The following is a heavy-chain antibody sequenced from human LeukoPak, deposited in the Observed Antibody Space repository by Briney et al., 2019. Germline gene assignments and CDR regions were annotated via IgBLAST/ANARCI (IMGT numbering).Heavy chain of an antibody. CDR3: ARDGSRYYDTSGYYDY. D-gene: IGHD3-22*01. CDR1: GYTLTNYY. CDR2: INPNNGGT. Sequence: ASVKVSCKASGYTLTNYYIHWVRQAPGQGLEWMGWINPNNGGTKYAQKFQGRVTMTRDTSISTAYMDLSRLRSDDTAVYYCARDGSRYYDTSGYYDYWGQGTLVTVSS. J-gene: IGHJ4*02. V-gene: IGHV1-2*02.